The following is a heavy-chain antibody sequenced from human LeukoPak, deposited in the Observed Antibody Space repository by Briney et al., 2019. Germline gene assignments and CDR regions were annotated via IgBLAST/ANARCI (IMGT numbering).Heavy chain of an antibody. J-gene: IGHJ3*02. Sequence: GGSLRLSCAASGFTFSTYAMNWVRQTQGKGLEWVSVIGSSGTIYYRVSVRGRFTISRDNSQNTVYLQMNSLRAEDTAVYYCTKRLGGEARHEAFDIWGQGTVVTVSS. CDR3: TKRLGGEARHEAFDI. V-gene: IGHV3-23*05. CDR1: GFTFSTYA. CDR2: IGSSGTI. D-gene: IGHD3-16*01.